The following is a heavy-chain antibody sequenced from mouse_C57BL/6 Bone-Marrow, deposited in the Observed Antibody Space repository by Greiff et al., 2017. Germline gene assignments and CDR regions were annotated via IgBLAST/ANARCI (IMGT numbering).Heavy chain of an antibody. CDR3: ARAFYYYGSSVDY. CDR1: GFTFSDYG. V-gene: IGHV5-17*01. Sequence: EVQLQESGGGLVKPGGSLKLSCAASGFTFSDYGMHWVRQAPEKGLEWVAYISSGSSTIYYADTVKGRFTISRDNAKNTLFLQMTSLRSEDTAMYYCARAFYYYGSSVDYWGQGTTLTVSS. J-gene: IGHJ2*01. D-gene: IGHD1-1*01. CDR2: ISSGSSTI.